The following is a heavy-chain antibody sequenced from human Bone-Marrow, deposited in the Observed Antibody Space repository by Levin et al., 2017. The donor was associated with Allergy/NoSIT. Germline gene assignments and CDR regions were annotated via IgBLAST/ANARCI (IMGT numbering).Heavy chain of an antibody. Sequence: NPGGSLRLSCEASGYTFSDFYIHWVRQAPGQGLEWMGWLNTETGGSNFARSFQGRVTATRDTSISTAYMEVNRLTSDDTAVYFCARRGEQWTVPASYALDLWGQGTVVTVSS. CDR2: LNTETGGS. D-gene: IGHD6-19*01. V-gene: IGHV1-2*02. CDR3: ARRGEQWTVPASYALDL. J-gene: IGHJ3*01. CDR1: GYTFSDFY.